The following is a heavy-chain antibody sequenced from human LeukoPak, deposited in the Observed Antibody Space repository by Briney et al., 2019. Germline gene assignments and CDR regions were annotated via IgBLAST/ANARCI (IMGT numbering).Heavy chain of an antibody. V-gene: IGHV4-4*09. D-gene: IGHD3-3*01. CDR2: IYPSGST. Sequence: SETLSLTCTVSGGSISSYCWSWVRQPPGKGLEWIGYIYPSGSTDYNPSLRSRVTMSVDTSKSQLSMEPRYLTAADTAMYYCATSYDSKTAPYDVWGQGILVTVSS. CDR1: GGSISSYC. CDR3: ATSYDSKTAPYDV. J-gene: IGHJ4*02.